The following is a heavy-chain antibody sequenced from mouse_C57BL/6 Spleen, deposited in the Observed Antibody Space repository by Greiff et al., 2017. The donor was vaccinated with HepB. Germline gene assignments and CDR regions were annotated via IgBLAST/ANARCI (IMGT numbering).Heavy chain of an antibody. Sequence: EVQLQQSGPELVKPGASVKISCKASGYTFTDYYMNWVKQSHGKSLEWIGDINPNNGGTIYNQKFKGKATLTVDKSSSTAYMELRSLTSEDSAVYYCARSATWFGYWGQGTLVTVSA. CDR3: ARSATWFGY. CDR2: INPNNGGT. D-gene: IGHD1-2*01. V-gene: IGHV1-26*01. J-gene: IGHJ3*01. CDR1: GYTFTDYY.